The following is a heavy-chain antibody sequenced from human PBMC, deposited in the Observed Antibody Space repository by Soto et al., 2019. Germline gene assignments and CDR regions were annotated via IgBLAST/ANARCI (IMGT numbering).Heavy chain of an antibody. V-gene: IGHV3-43*01. CDR1: GFTFDDYT. D-gene: IGHD3-3*01. CDR2: ISWNGGST. Sequence: GGSLRLSCAASGFTFDDYTMHWVRQAPGKGLEWVSIISWNGGSTYYADSVKGRFTISRENSKHSLYLQMNSLRTEDTALYYCAKAGFGVVRIAPFDPWGQGTLVTVSS. J-gene: IGHJ5*02. CDR3: AKAGFGVVRIAPFDP.